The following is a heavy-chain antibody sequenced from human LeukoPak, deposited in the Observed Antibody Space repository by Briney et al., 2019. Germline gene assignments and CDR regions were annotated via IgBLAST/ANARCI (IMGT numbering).Heavy chain of an antibody. D-gene: IGHD2-2*02. J-gene: IGHJ5*02. CDR3: AREISSTSCYTCWFDP. V-gene: IGHV4-61*02. CDR1: GGSIGSGSYY. CDR2: IYTSGST. Sequence: PSQTLSLTCTVSGGSIGSGSYYWGWIRQPAGKGLEWIGRIYTSGSTNYNPSLKSRVTISVDTSKNQFSLKLSSVTAADTAVYYCAREISSTSCYTCWFDPWGQGTLVTVSS.